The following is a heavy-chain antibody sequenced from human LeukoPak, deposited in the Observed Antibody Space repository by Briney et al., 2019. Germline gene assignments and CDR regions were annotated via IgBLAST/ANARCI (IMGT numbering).Heavy chain of an antibody. D-gene: IGHD5-24*01. J-gene: IGHJ4*02. Sequence: PGGSLGLSFATSGFPFSRYWMTWVRQAPGKGLEWVAYIKQEGSERYYGDSVEGRFTISRDNARNSVYLQMNSLRAEDTATYYCARSESTMTTWSMDYWGQGILVTVSS. CDR1: GFPFSRYW. CDR3: ARSESTMTTWSMDY. V-gene: IGHV3-7*01. CDR2: IKQEGSER.